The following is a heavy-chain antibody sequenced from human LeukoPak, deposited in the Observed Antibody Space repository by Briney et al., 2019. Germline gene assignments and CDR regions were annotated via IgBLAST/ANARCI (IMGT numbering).Heavy chain of an antibody. CDR1: GGSISSYY. J-gene: IGHJ4*02. CDR2: IYYSGST. D-gene: IGHD4-23*01. CDR3: ARYYGGNLTPYYFDY. Sequence: SETLSLTCTVSGGSISSYYWSWIRQPPGKGLEWIGYIYYSGSTNYNPSLKSRVTISVDTSKNQFSLKLSSVTAADTAVYYCARYYGGNLTPYYFDYWGQGTLVTVSS. V-gene: IGHV4-59*08.